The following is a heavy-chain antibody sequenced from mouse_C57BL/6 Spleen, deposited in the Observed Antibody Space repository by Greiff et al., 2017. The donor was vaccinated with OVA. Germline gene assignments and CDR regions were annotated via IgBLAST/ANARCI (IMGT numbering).Heavy chain of an antibody. Sequence: EVKLVESGGGLVKPGGSLKLSCAASGFTFSSYAMSWVRQTPEKRLEWVATISDGGSYTYYPDNVKGRFTISRDNAKNNLYLQMSHLKSEDTAMYYCARGGRSSYFDYWGQGTTLTVSS. CDR3: ARGGRSSYFDY. V-gene: IGHV5-4*03. CDR1: GFTFSSYA. J-gene: IGHJ2*01. CDR2: ISDGGSYT.